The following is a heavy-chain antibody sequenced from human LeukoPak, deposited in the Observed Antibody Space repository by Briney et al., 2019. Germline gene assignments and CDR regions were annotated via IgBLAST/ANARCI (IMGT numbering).Heavy chain of an antibody. CDR2: INHSGST. Sequence: ETLSLTCAVYGGSFSGYYWSWIRQPPGKGLEWIGEINHSGSTNYNPSLKSRVTISVDTSKNQFSLKLSSVTAADTAVYYCARDLVRGVRPGGWFDPWGQGTLVTVSS. CDR3: ARDLVRGVRPGGWFDP. CDR1: GGSFSGYY. J-gene: IGHJ5*02. V-gene: IGHV4-34*01. D-gene: IGHD3-10*01.